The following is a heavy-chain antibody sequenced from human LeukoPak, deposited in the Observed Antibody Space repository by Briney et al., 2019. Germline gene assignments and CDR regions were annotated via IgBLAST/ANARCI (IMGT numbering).Heavy chain of an antibody. CDR1: GYSISSGYY. Sequence: PSETLSLTCTVSGYSISSGYYWGWIRQPPGKGLEWIGSIYHSGSTYYNPSLKSRVTISVDTSKNQFSLKLSSVTAADTAVYYCARAEEDYYDSSGYYRFDYWGQGTLVTVSS. CDR3: ARAEEDYYDSSGYYRFDY. J-gene: IGHJ4*02. CDR2: IYHSGST. V-gene: IGHV4-38-2*02. D-gene: IGHD3-22*01.